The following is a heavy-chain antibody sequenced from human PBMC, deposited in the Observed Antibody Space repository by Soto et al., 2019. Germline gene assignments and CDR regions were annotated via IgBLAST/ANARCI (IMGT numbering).Heavy chain of an antibody. CDR1: GGSISSGGYY. CDR2: IYYSGST. CDR3: ARASVSLSSTFSRTLLDP. Sequence: SETLSLTCTVSGGSISSGGYYWSWIRQHPGKGLEGIGYIYYSGSTYYNPSLKSRVTISVDTSKNQFSLKLSSVTAADTAVYYCARASVSLSSTFSRTLLDPWGQGTLVTVSS. D-gene: IGHD3-3*01. V-gene: IGHV4-31*03. J-gene: IGHJ5*02.